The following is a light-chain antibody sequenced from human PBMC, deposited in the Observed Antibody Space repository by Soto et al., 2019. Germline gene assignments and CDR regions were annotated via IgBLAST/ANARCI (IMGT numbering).Light chain of an antibody. CDR2: GAS. V-gene: IGKV3D-20*02. CDR3: QQRSDSPLT. CDR1: QSVTSSY. Sequence: EIVLTQSPGTLSLSPGERATLSCRASQSVTSSYLAWYQQKPGQAPRLLIYGASTRATGIPARFSGSGSGTEFTLTISSLQSEDFAVYYCQQRSDSPLTFGGGTKVDIK. J-gene: IGKJ4*01.